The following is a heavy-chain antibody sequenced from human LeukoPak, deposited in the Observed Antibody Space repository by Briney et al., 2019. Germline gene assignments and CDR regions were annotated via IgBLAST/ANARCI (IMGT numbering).Heavy chain of an antibody. D-gene: IGHD3-9*01. CDR1: GGSISSGGYY. CDR2: IYYSGST. CDR3: ARAERWTILIDY. Sequence: PSETLSLTCTVSGGSISSGGYYWSWIRQHPGKGLEWNGYIYYSGSTYYNPSLKSRVTISVDTSKNQFSLKLSSVTAADTAVYYCARAERWTILIDYWGQGTLVTVSS. V-gene: IGHV4-31*03. J-gene: IGHJ4*02.